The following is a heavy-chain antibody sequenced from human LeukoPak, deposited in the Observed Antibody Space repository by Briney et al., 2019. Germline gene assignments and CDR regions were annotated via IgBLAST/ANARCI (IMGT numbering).Heavy chain of an antibody. CDR2: IYSSGST. V-gene: IGHV4-4*07. CDR1: GGSISGYY. Sequence: SETLSLTCSDSGGSISGYYWTWIRQPAGRGLEWIGRIYSSGSTNYNPSLKSRVTMSVDTSKNQFSLKLTSVTAADTAVYYCARECDGTSCPYNNMDIWGQGTTVTVSS. CDR3: ARECDGTSCPYNNMDI. J-gene: IGHJ6*02. D-gene: IGHD2-2*01.